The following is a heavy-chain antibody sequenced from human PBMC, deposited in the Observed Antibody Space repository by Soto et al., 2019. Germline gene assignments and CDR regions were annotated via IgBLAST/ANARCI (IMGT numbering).Heavy chain of an antibody. V-gene: IGHV3-30*09. CDR1: GFTFSSFS. Sequence: QVQLVESGGGVVQPGRSLRLSCAASGFTFSSFSLHWVRQAPGKGLEWLALISYDGSNKYNAASVKGRFAISRDNSKNKLYLHVNRLRPEDTAVYYCARTTAVAGTPEFDYWGQGTLVTVSS. D-gene: IGHD6-19*01. CDR2: ISYDGSNK. CDR3: ARTTAVAGTPEFDY. J-gene: IGHJ4*02.